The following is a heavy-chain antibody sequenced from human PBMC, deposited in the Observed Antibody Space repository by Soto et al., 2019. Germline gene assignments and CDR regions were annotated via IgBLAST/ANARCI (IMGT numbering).Heavy chain of an antibody. CDR2: IIPIFGTA. J-gene: IGHJ5*02. V-gene: IGHV1-69*13. CDR3: AREPPYRDSGSPGWFDP. D-gene: IGHD1-26*01. Sequence: ASVKVSCKASGGTFSSYAISWVRQAPGQGLEWMGGIIPIFGTANYAQKFQGRVTITADESTSTAYMELSSLRSEDTAVYYCAREPPYRDSGSPGWFDPWGQGTLVTVSS. CDR1: GGTFSSYA.